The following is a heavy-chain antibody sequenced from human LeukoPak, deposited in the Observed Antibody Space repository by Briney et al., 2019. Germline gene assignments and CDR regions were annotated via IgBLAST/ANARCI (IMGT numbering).Heavy chain of an antibody. V-gene: IGHV3-7*01. CDR2: IKEDGSET. J-gene: IGHJ4*02. CDR1: GFTFSNYW. D-gene: IGHD3-22*01. CDR3: ARDAPKYYYDNGGYYY. Sequence: PGGSLRLSCVASGFTFSNYWMSWVRQAPGKGLEWVANIKEDGSETNYVDSVKGRFTVSRDNAKNALYLQMSSLRAEDTAVYYCARDAPKYYYDNGGYYYWGQGTLVTVSS.